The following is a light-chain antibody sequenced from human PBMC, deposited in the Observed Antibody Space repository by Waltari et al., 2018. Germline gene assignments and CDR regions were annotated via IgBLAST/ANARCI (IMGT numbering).Light chain of an antibody. CDR3: QQYGSSPPT. Sequence: IVLTQSPGTVSLSPGERATLSCRASQSLSSSYLAWYQQKPGQAPRLLIYGASSRATGIPDRFSGSGSGTEFTLTITSLQSEDFAGYSCQQYGSSPPTFGQGTKLEIK. CDR2: GAS. V-gene: IGKV3-20*01. CDR1: QSLSSSY. J-gene: IGKJ2*01.